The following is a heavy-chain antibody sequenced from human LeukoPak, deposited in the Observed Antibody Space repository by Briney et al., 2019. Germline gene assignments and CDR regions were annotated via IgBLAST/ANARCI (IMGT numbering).Heavy chain of an antibody. J-gene: IGHJ6*02. Sequence: GGSLRLSCAASGFTFSSYSMNWVRQAPGKGLEWVSSISSSSSYIYYADSVKGRFTISRDNAKNSLYLQMNSLRAEDTAVYYCARPPYYYDSYYYYGMDVWGQGTTVTVSS. V-gene: IGHV3-21*01. CDR3: ARPPYYYDSYYYYGMDV. CDR2: ISSSSSYI. CDR1: GFTFSSYS. D-gene: IGHD3-22*01.